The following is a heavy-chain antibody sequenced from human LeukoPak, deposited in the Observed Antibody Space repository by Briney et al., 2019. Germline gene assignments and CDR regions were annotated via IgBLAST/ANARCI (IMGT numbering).Heavy chain of an antibody. J-gene: IGHJ4*02. CDR1: GGTFSSYA. D-gene: IGHD5-18*01. CDR2: MNPNSGNT. Sequence: ASVKVSCKASGGTFSSYAISWVRQAPGQGLEWMGWMNPNSGNTGYAQKFQGRVTITRNTSISTAYMELSSLRSEDTAVYYCARGVGGYSYDFDYWGQGTLVTVSS. V-gene: IGHV1-8*03. CDR3: ARGVGGYSYDFDY.